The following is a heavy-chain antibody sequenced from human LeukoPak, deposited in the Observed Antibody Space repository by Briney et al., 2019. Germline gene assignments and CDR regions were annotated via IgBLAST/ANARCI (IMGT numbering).Heavy chain of an antibody. J-gene: IGHJ4*02. D-gene: IGHD2-21*02. CDR3: ARETPVLGQSIVVVTAPFDY. Sequence: GGSLRLSCTVSGFTVSSNSMTWVRQAPGKGLEWVANIKQDGSEKNYVDSVKGRFTISRDNAKNSVDLQMNSLRAEDTAVYYCARETPVLGQSIVVVTAPFDYWGQGTLVTVSS. CDR1: GFTVSSNS. CDR2: IKQDGSEK. V-gene: IGHV3-7*01.